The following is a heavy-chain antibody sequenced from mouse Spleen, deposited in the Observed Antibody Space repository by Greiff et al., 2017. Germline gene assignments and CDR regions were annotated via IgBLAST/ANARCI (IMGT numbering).Heavy chain of an antibody. Sequence: EVQLQQSGPELVKPGASVKMSCKASGYTFTDYNMHWVKQSHGKSLEWIGYINPNNGGTSYNQKFKGKATLTVNKSSSTAYMELRSLTSEDSAVYYCARWGIYYDYDEGFAYWGQGTLVTVSA. V-gene: IGHV1-22*01. CDR3: ARWGIYYDYDEGFAY. CDR2: INPNNGGT. CDR1: GYTFTDYN. D-gene: IGHD2-4*01. J-gene: IGHJ3*01.